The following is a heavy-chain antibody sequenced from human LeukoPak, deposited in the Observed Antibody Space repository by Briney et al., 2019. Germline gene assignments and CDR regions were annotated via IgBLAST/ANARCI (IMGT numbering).Heavy chain of an antibody. J-gene: IGHJ4*02. CDR1: GFTFSSYA. V-gene: IGHV3-23*01. CDR3: ARDPYGHLPFDY. D-gene: IGHD3-10*01. CDR2: ISGSGGST. Sequence: HPGGSLRLSCAASGFTFSSYAMSWVRQAPGKGLEWVSAISGSGGSTYYADSVKGRFTISRDNSKNTLYLQMNGLRAEDTAVYYCARDPYGHLPFDYWGQGTLVTVSS.